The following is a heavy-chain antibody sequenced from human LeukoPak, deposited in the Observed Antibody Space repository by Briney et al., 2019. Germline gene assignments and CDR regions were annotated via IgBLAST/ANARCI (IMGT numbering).Heavy chain of an antibody. CDR1: GYTFTSYG. V-gene: IGHV1-18*01. CDR3: ARSTRITMVRGVDLFDY. CDR2: ISAYNGNT. J-gene: IGHJ4*02. Sequence: ASVKVSCKASGYTFTSYGISWVRQAPGQGLEWMGWISAYNGNTNYAQKLQGRVTMTTDTSTSTAYMELRSLRSDDTAVYYCARSTRITMVRGVDLFDYWGQGTLVTVSS. D-gene: IGHD3-10*01.